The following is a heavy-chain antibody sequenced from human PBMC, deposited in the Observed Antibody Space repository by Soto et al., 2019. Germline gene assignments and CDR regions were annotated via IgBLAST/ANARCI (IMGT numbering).Heavy chain of an antibody. CDR3: ASGYSSTWYNAFDI. CDR1: GFTFSSYW. J-gene: IGHJ3*02. Sequence: GGSLRLSCAASGFTFSSYWRHWVRQAPGKGLVWVSRINTDGSSTNYADSVKGRFTISRDNAKNTLFLQMNSLRDEDTAVYYCASGYSSTWYNAFDIWGQGTMVTVSS. D-gene: IGHD6-13*01. V-gene: IGHV3-74*01. CDR2: INTDGSST.